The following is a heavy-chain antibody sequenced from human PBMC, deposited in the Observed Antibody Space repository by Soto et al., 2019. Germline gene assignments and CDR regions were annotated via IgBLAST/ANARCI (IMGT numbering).Heavy chain of an antibody. D-gene: IGHD3-22*01. CDR2: IYYSGST. CDR1: GGSISSGGYY. V-gene: IGHV4-31*03. J-gene: IGHJ5*02. Sequence: QVQLQESGPGLVKPSQTLSLTCTVSGGSISSGGYYWSWIRQHPGKGLEWIGYIYYSGSTYYNPSLKSGLTITVDTTKNQFSLKLSSVTAADTAVYYCARDQGLYYDDSSGLGWFDPWGQGTLVTVSS. CDR3: ARDQGLYYDDSSGLGWFDP.